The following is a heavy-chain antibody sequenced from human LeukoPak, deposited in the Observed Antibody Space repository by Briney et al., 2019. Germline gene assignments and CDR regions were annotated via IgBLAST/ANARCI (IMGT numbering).Heavy chain of an antibody. CDR3: ARRSRYYYDSSGYFDAFDI. CDR1: GGSISSSSYY. V-gene: IGHV4-39*01. J-gene: IGHJ3*02. CDR2: IYYSGST. Sequence: SETLSLTCTVSGGSISSSSYYWGWIRQPPGKGLEWIGSIYYSGSTYYNPSLKSRVTISVDTSRNQFSLKLSSVTAADTAVYYCARRSRYYYDSSGYFDAFDIWGQGTMVTVSS. D-gene: IGHD3-22*01.